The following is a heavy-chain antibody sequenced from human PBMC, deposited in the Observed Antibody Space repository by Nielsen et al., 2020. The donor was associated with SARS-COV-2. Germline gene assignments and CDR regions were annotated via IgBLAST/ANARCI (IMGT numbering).Heavy chain of an antibody. CDR3: VGKDTSMGFYYYGMDV. J-gene: IGHJ6*02. D-gene: IGHD5-18*01. V-gene: IGHV3-48*01. Sequence: DSVKGRFTISRDNARNSLYLQMKGLRAEDTAVYYCVGKDTSMGFYYYGMDVWGRGTTVTVSS.